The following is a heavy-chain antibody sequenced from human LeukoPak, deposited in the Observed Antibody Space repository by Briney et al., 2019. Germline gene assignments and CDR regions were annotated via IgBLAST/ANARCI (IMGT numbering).Heavy chain of an antibody. CDR2: INHSGST. CDR3: ARGLLRWFGDQSNWFDP. J-gene: IGHJ5*02. V-gene: IGHV4-34*01. Sequence: PSETLSLTCAVYGGSFSGYYWSWIRQPPGKGLEWIGEINHSGSTNYNPSLKSRVTISVDTSKNQFSLKLSSVTAADTAVYYCARGLLRWFGDQSNWFDPWGQGTLVTVSS. CDR1: GGSFSGYY. D-gene: IGHD3-10*01.